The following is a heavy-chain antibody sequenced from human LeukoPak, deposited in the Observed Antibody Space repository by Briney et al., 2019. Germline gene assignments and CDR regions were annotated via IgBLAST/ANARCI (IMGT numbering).Heavy chain of an antibody. CDR3: ARGGGSYPGAFDI. Sequence: GGSLRLSCAASGFTFSSYGMHWVRQAPGKGLEWVAFIRYDGSNKYYADSVKGRFTISRDNSKNTLYLQMNSLRAEDTAVYYCARGGGSYPGAFDIWGQGTMVTVSS. V-gene: IGHV3-30*02. J-gene: IGHJ3*02. D-gene: IGHD1-26*01. CDR1: GFTFSSYG. CDR2: IRYDGSNK.